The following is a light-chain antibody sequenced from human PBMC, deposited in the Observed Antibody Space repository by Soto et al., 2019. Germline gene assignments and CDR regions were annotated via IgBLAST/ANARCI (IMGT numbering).Light chain of an antibody. CDR3: HQRSNWT. J-gene: IGKJ4*01. CDR1: QSVSSY. Sequence: EIVLTQSPATLSLSPGERATLSCRASQSVSSYLAWYQQKPGQAPRLLIYDASNRATGIPARFSGSGSGTDFTLTISSLEPEDFAVYYCHQRSNWTFGVGTKVEIK. CDR2: DAS. V-gene: IGKV3-11*01.